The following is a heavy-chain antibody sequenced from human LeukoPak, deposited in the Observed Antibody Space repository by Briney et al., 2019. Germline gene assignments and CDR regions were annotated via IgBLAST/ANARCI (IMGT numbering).Heavy chain of an antibody. V-gene: IGHV4-39*07. CDR2: IYYSGST. Sequence: SETLSLTCTVSGGSISSSSYYWGWIRQPPGKGLEWIGSIYYSGSTYYNPSLKSRVTISVDTSKNQFSLKLSSVTAADTAVYYCAKKHPAIFAGKPGGFYILGQGTTVTVSS. CDR3: AKKHPAIFAGKPGGFYI. J-gene: IGHJ3*02. D-gene: IGHD3-3*02. CDR1: GGSISSSSYY.